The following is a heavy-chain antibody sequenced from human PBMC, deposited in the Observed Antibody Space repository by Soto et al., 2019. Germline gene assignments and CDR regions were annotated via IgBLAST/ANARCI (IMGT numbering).Heavy chain of an antibody. J-gene: IGHJ4*02. CDR2: IHYSGST. CDR1: GGSISSYY. D-gene: IGHD2-2*01. CDR3: ARVYCSTTTCYDLFDY. V-gene: IGHV4-59*08. Sequence: PSETLSLTCTVSGGSISSYYWSWIRQPPGKGLEWIGYIHYSGSTNYNPSLKSRVTVSVDTSKNQFSLKLSSVTAADTAVYYCARVYCSTTTCYDLFDYWGQGILVTVSS.